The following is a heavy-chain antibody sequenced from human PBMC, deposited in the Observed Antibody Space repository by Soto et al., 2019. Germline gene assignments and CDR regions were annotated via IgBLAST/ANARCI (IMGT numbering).Heavy chain of an antibody. Sequence: QAQVVESGGGVVQPGGSLRLSCVASGFAFRSHGMHWARQAPGKGPEWVAGISFDGSRRNYAVSVKGRFTISRDTSSNTLYLQMNRLRGEDTAVYYCARDSLTRYSDSRDSWGHGPQVIVSS. CDR1: GFAFRSHG. CDR2: ISFDGSRR. CDR3: ARDSLTRYSDSRDS. D-gene: IGHD4-17*01. V-gene: IGHV3-30*03. J-gene: IGHJ5*01.